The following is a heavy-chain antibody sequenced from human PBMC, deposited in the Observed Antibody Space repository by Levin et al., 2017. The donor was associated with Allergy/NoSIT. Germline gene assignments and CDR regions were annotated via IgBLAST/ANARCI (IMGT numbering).Heavy chain of an antibody. J-gene: IGHJ4*02. CDR1: GFSISSNF. CDR2: IYSGGTT. V-gene: IGHV3-53*01. CDR3: ARGGRSGTTSGY. Sequence: PGGSLRLSCAASGFSISSNFMSWVRQAPGKGLEWVSVIYSGGTTYYADSVKGRFTISRDNSKNILYLQMNSLRAEDTAVYYCARGGRSGTTSGYWGQGTLVTVSS. D-gene: IGHD1-7*01.